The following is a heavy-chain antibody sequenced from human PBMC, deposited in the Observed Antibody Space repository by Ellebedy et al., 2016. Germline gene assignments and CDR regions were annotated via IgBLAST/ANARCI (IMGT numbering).Heavy chain of an antibody. CDR3: ARDPSNSSGRLQFFDY. D-gene: IGHD3-22*01. Sequence: ASVKVSCXASGYTFSHHGISWVRQAPGQGLEWMGWISGYNGDTNYAQKFQGRVTLTTDKSTSRAYMEVRSLTSDDTAVYYCARDPSNSSGRLQFFDYWGQGTLVTVSS. CDR1: GYTFSHHG. V-gene: IGHV1-18*01. CDR2: ISGYNGDT. J-gene: IGHJ4*02.